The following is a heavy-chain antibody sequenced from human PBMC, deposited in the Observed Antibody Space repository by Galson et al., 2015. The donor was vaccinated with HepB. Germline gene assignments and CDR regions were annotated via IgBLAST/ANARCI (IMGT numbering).Heavy chain of an antibody. Sequence: SLRLSCAASGFSFSYYWMSWVRQAPGKGLEWVANIKHDGSERYYVDSVKGRFTISRDNAKNSLYLQMNSLRAEDTAVYYCARSRGCGDGYCDNLDYWGQGTLVTVSS. CDR2: IKHDGSER. CDR1: GFSFSYYW. D-gene: IGHD2-21*01. CDR3: ARSRGCGDGYCDNLDY. V-gene: IGHV3-7*01. J-gene: IGHJ4*02.